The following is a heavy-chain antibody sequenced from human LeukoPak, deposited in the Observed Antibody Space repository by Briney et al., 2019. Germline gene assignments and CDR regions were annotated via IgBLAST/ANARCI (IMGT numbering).Heavy chain of an antibody. CDR2: ISGSGGST. Sequence: PGGSLRLSCAASGFTFSSYAMSWVRQAPGKELERVSAISGSGGSTYYADSVKGRFTISRDNSKNTLYLQMNSLRAEDTAVYYCAKDRTIRYFDRRYYFDYWGQGTLVTVSS. CDR3: AKDRTIRYFDRRYYFDY. V-gene: IGHV3-23*01. J-gene: IGHJ4*02. D-gene: IGHD3-9*01. CDR1: GFTFSSYA.